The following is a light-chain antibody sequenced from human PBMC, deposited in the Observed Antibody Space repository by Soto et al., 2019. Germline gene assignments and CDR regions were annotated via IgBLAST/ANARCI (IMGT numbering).Light chain of an antibody. CDR2: AAS. CDR1: QSISSY. CDR3: QQYNSYSWT. Sequence: AIRMTQSPSSLSASTGDRVTITCRASQSISSYLAWYQQKPGKAPKLLIYAASTLQSGVPSRFSGSGSGTEFTLTISSLQPDDFATYYCQQYNSYSWTFGQGTKVDIK. J-gene: IGKJ1*01. V-gene: IGKV1-8*01.